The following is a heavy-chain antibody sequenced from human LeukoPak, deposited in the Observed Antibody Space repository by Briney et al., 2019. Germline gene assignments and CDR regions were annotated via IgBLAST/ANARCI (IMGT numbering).Heavy chain of an antibody. D-gene: IGHD3-22*01. Sequence: KPSETLSLTCTVSGGSISSYYWSWIRQPPGKGLEWIGYIYYSGSTNYNPSLKSRVTISVDTSKNQFSLKLSSVTAADTAVYYCARGLSVGYYDSSGYYDYWGQGTLVTVSS. CDR3: ARGLSVGYYDSSGYYDY. CDR2: IYYSGST. J-gene: IGHJ4*02. V-gene: IGHV4-59*01. CDR1: GGSISSYY.